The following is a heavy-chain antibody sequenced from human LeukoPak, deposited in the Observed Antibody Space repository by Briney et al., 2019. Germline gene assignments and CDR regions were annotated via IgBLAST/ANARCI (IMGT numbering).Heavy chain of an antibody. V-gene: IGHV1-69*01. J-gene: IGHJ4*02. Sequence: GASVKVSCKASGGTFSSYAISWVRQAPGQGLEWMGGIIPIFGTANYAQKFQGRVTITADESTSTACMELSSLRSEDTAVYYCARDCSSTSCYEYWGQGTLVTVSS. CDR2: IIPIFGTA. CDR3: ARDCSSTSCYEY. CDR1: GGTFSSYA. D-gene: IGHD2-2*01.